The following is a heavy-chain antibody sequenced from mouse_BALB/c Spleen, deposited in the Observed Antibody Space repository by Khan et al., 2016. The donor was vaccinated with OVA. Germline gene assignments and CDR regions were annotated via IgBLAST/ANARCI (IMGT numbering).Heavy chain of an antibody. Sequence: EVQLQESGPELVEPGASVKMSCKASGYTFTNYVMHWVKQKPGQGLEWIGYINPYNAGTRYNEKFKGKATLTSDKSSTTAYMELSSLTSEDSAVDYCAREASSWDFYFPYWGQGTLVTGSA. CDR2: INPYNAGT. D-gene: IGHD4-1*01. CDR1: GYTFTNYV. CDR3: AREASSWDFYFPY. V-gene: IGHV1S136*01. J-gene: IGHJ3*01.